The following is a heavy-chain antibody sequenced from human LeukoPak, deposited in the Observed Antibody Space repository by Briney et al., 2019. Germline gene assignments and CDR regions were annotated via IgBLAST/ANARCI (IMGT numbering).Heavy chain of an antibody. V-gene: IGHV3-30*02. Sequence: PGGSLRLSCASSGFTFSSNGMHWVRQAPGKELEWVAFIRYGSNKYYADSVKGRFAISRDNSKNTLYLQTNSLRAEDTAVYYCAKGRPGHCSGGSCYYRGHFVDYWGQGTLVTVSS. D-gene: IGHD2-15*01. CDR1: GFTFSSNG. J-gene: IGHJ4*02. CDR2: IRYGSNK. CDR3: AKGRPGHCSGGSCYYRGHFVDY.